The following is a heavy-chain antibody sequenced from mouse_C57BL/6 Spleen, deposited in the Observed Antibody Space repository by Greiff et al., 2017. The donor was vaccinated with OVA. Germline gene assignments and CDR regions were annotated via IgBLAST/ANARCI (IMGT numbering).Heavy chain of an antibody. CDR2: IDPSDSET. CDR3: ARPYYDYAGAWFAY. V-gene: IGHV1-52*01. Sequence: QVQLQQPGAELVRPGSSVKLSCKASGYTFTSYWMHWVKQRPIQGLEWIGNIDPSDSETHYNQKFKDKATLTVDKSSSTAYMPLSSLTSEDSAVYYCARPYYDYAGAWFAYWGQGTLVTVSA. CDR1: GYTFTSYW. D-gene: IGHD2-4*01. J-gene: IGHJ3*01.